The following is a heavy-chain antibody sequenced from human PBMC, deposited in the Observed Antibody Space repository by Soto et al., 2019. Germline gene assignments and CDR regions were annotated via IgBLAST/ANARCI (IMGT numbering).Heavy chain of an antibody. D-gene: IGHD6-13*01. J-gene: IGHJ4*02. V-gene: IGHV3-23*01. CDR3: AKFPRVAAHFFDY. Sequence: EMQVLESGGGLAQRGGSLRLSCAASGFTFNSYGMSWVRRAPGKGLEWVSAISGSGDLTYYADSVRGRFTISRDNSKNTLYLQMNSLRAEDTAIYYCAKFPRVAAHFFDYWGQGTLVTVSS. CDR2: ISGSGDLT. CDR1: GFTFNSYG.